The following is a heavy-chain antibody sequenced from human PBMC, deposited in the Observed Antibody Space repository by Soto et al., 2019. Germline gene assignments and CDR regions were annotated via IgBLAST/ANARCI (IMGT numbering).Heavy chain of an antibody. CDR2: INSDGSST. CDR1: GFTFSSYW. CDR3: AREDYDSSGYYYWDAFDI. D-gene: IGHD3-22*01. J-gene: IGHJ3*02. V-gene: IGHV3-74*01. Sequence: GGSLRLSCAASGFTFSSYWMHWVRQAPGKGLVWVSRINSDGSSTSYADSVKGRFTISRDNAKNTLYLQMNSLRAEDTAVYYCAREDYDSSGYYYWDAFDIWGQGTMVTVSS.